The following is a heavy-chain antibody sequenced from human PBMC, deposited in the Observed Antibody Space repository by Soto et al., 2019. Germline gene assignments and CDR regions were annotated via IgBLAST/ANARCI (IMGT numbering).Heavy chain of an antibody. CDR3: AADGESGSYSRAY. J-gene: IGHJ4*02. CDR1: GYTFTSYG. CDR2: ISAYSGNT. V-gene: IGHV1-18*01. D-gene: IGHD1-26*01. Sequence: ASVKVSCKASGYTFTSYGISWVRQAPGQGLEWMGWISAYSGNTNYAQKLQGRVTMTRDMSTSTAYMELSSLRSEDTAVYYCAADGESGSYSRAYWGQGTLVTVSS.